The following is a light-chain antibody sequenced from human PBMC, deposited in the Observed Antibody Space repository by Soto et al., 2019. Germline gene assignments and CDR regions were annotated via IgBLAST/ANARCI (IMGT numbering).Light chain of an antibody. J-gene: IGKJ5*01. V-gene: IGKV3-11*01. CDR1: QTVSTD. CDR3: QQRNNWPPDIT. Sequence: EIVLTQSPVTLSLSPGDRATLSCRASQTVSTDLAWYQQKPGQAPRLLIFDSSNRATGIPARFSGSGSGTDFTLTISSLEPEDFAVYYCQQRNNWPPDITFGQGTRLDIQ. CDR2: DSS.